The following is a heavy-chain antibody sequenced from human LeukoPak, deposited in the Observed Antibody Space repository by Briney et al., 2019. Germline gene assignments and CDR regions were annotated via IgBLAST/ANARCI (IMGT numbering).Heavy chain of an antibody. V-gene: IGHV4-61*05. D-gene: IGHD2-15*01. CDR3: ARGVVAATDIWFDP. CDR2: IYYSGST. Sequence: SETLSLTCTVSGGSISSSSYYWGWIRQPPGKGLEWIGYIYYSGSTNYNPSLKSRVTISVDTSKNQFSLKLSSVTAADTAVYYCARGVVAATDIWFDPWGQGTLVTVSS. J-gene: IGHJ5*02. CDR1: GGSISSSSYY.